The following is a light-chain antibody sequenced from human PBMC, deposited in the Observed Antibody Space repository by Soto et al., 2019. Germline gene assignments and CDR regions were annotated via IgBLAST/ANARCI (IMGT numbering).Light chain of an antibody. V-gene: IGKV1-33*01. CDR2: DAS. J-gene: IGKJ5*01. CDR1: QDISNY. Sequence: DIQMTQSPSSLSASVGDRVTITCQASQDISNYLNWYQQKPGKAPKLLIYDASNLETGVPSRFSGSGSGTDFTFTITSLQPEDMATYYCQQYKQLITFCQGTRREIK. CDR3: QQYKQLIT.